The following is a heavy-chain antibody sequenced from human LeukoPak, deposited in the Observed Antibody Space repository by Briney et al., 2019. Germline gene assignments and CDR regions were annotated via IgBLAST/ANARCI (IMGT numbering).Heavy chain of an antibody. CDR3: AKAVSCSSTSCYRSYGMDV. D-gene: IGHD2-2*02. CDR2: ISGSGGST. Sequence: GSLRPSCAASGFTFSSYGMSWVRQAPGKGLEWVSGISGSGGSTYYADSVKGRFTISRDNSKNTLYLQMNSLRAEDTAVYYCAKAVSCSSTSCYRSYGMDVWGQGTTVTVSS. J-gene: IGHJ6*02. CDR1: GFTFSSYG. V-gene: IGHV3-23*01.